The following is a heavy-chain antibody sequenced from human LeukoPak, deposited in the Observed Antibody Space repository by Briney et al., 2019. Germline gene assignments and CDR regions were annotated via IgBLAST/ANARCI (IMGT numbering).Heavy chain of an antibody. V-gene: IGHV4-59*12. Sequence: SETLSLTCTTSSGATSNYYWNWIRQPPGKGVEWIGYVHYSGSTRFNPSLKSRVTISVDTSNNQFSLKLSSVTAADTAVYYCACSMSSDWNYYNAMDVWGQGTTVTVSS. CDR3: ACSMSSDWNYYNAMDV. CDR1: SGATSNYY. D-gene: IGHD6-19*01. CDR2: VHYSGST. J-gene: IGHJ6*02.